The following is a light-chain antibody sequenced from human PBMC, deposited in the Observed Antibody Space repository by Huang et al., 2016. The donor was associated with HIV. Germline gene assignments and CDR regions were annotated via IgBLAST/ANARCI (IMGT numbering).Light chain of an antibody. Sequence: DIQMTQSPSSLSASVGDRVTITCQASQDISNYLNWYQQKPGKAPKVLMHDASNLETGGPSRFSGSGSGTDFSFTISSLQPEDIATYYCQQYDNVPYTFGQGTKLEIK. CDR2: DAS. CDR3: QQYDNVPYT. CDR1: QDISNY. V-gene: IGKV1-33*01. J-gene: IGKJ2*01.